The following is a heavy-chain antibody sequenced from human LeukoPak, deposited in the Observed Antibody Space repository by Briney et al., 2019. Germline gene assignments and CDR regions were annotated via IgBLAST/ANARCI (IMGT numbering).Heavy chain of an antibody. V-gene: IGHV3-23*01. Sequence: GGSLRLSCAASGFTFSSYAMSWVRQAPGKGLEWVSAISGSGGSTYYADSVKGRFTISRDNSKNTLYLQMNSLRAEDTAVYYCATSGCSYGYAADYWGQGTLVTVSS. CDR2: ISGSGGST. J-gene: IGHJ4*02. D-gene: IGHD5-18*01. CDR3: ATSGCSYGYAADY. CDR1: GFTFSSYA.